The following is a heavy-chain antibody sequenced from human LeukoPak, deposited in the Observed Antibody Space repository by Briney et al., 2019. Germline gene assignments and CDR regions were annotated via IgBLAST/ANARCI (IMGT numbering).Heavy chain of an antibody. J-gene: IGHJ4*02. CDR1: GGTFSNYA. CDR2: INPSGGST. D-gene: IGHD2-8*01. V-gene: IGHV1-46*01. CDR3: ARDLYG. Sequence: ASVKVSCTASGGTFSNYAISWVRQAPGQGLEWMGIINPSGGSTSYAQKFQGRVTMTRDTSTSTVYMELSSLRSEDTAVYYCARDLYGWGQGTLVTVSS.